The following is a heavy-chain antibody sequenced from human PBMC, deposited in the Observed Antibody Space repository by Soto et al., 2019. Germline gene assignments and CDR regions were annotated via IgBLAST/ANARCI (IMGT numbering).Heavy chain of an antibody. CDR3: APRGIVAEGAFDI. J-gene: IGHJ3*02. V-gene: IGHV4-34*01. CDR1: GGSFSGYY. Sequence: QVQLQQWGAGLLKPSETLSLTCAVYGGSFSGYYWSWIRQPPGKGLEWIGEINHSGSTNYNPSLKSRVTISVDTSKNQFSLKLSSVTAADTAVYYCAPRGIVAEGAFDIWGQGTMVTVSS. CDR2: INHSGST. D-gene: IGHD5-12*01.